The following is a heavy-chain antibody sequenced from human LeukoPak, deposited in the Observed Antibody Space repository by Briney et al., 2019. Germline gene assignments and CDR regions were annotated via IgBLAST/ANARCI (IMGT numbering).Heavy chain of an antibody. J-gene: IGHJ4*02. CDR1: GFTFEDYA. CDR2: ISWNSNSI. D-gene: IGHD6-13*01. V-gene: IGHV3-9*01. Sequence: PGGSLRLSCAASGFTFEDYAMHWVRQAPGKGLEWVSGISWNSNSIGCADSVKGRFTISRDNAKNSLYLQMNSLRAEDTALYYCGKDMKYSSRWLDYWGQGTLVTVSS. CDR3: GKDMKYSSRWLDY.